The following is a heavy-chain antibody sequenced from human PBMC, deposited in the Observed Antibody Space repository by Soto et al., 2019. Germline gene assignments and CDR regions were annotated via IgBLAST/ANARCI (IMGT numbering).Heavy chain of an antibody. CDR1: GGSISSGDYY. J-gene: IGHJ4*02. CDR2: IYYSGST. CDR3: ARGVSSGYTIDY. V-gene: IGHV4-30-4*01. D-gene: IGHD3-22*01. Sequence: SETLSLTCAVSGGSISSGDYYWSWIRQPPGKGLEWIGYIYYSGSTYYNPSLKSRVTISVDTSKNQFSLKLSSVTAADTAVYYCARGVSSGYTIDYWGQGTLVTVSS.